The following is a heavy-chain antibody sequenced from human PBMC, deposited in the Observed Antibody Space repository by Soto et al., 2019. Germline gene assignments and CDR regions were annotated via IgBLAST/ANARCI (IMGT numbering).Heavy chain of an antibody. CDR1: GYIFVNYG. V-gene: IGHV1-18*03. J-gene: IGHJ6*02. Sequence: SVEVSCKASGYIFVNYGIAWVRQAPRQGHKWMGWISPYTGNTHSASKVQGRLTISRDNSKNTLYLQMGSLRAEDMAVYYCARDGDYGGNFRNHLGRYGMDVWGQGTTVTVSS. D-gene: IGHD4-17*01. CDR3: ARDGDYGGNFRNHLGRYGMDV. CDR2: ISPYTGNT.